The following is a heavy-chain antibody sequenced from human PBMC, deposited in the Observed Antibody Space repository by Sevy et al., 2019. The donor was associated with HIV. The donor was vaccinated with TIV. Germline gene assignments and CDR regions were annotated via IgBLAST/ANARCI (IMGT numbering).Heavy chain of an antibody. D-gene: IGHD2-15*01. CDR2: ISAYNGNT. CDR3: ARDLIVGQTAPFDY. Sequence: VSVKVSCKASGYTFTSYGISWVRQAPGQGLEWMGWISAYNGNTNYAQKLQGRVTMTTDTSTSTAYMELRSLRSDDTAVYYCARDLIVGQTAPFDYWGQGTLVTVSS. J-gene: IGHJ4*02. CDR1: GYTFTSYG. V-gene: IGHV1-18*01.